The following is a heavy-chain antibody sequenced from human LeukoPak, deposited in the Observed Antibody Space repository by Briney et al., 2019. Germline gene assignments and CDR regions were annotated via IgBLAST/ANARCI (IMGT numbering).Heavy chain of an antibody. CDR2: IYYSGNT. Sequence: PSETLSLTCTVSGGSLSSSTYYWGWIRQPPGKGLEWIGTIYYSGNTYYNPSLKSRVTISVDTSKNQFSLTLSSVTAADTAVYYCARHPERYCTGGSCYPRHFDYWGQGTLVTVSS. CDR3: ARHPERYCTGGSCYPRHFDY. V-gene: IGHV4-39*01. J-gene: IGHJ4*02. D-gene: IGHD2-15*01. CDR1: GGSLSSSTYY.